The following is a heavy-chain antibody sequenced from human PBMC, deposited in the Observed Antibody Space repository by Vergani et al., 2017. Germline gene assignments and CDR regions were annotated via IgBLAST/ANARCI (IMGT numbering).Heavy chain of an antibody. CDR3: VRAVILCFGELSKIDN. Sequence: VQLQQWGAGLLKPSETLSLTCAVYGGSFSGYYWSWIRQPPGRGREWIGEINHSGSTNYNPSLKCRVTISRDTFKNQFSMKLSSVTAADAAVYYCVRAVILCFGELSKIDNWGQGTLVIVSS. J-gene: IGHJ4*02. CDR1: GGSFSGYY. CDR2: INHSGST. V-gene: IGHV4-34*01. D-gene: IGHD3-10*01.